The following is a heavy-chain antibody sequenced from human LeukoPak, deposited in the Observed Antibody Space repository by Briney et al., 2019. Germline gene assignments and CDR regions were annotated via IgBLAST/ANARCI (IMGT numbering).Heavy chain of an antibody. J-gene: IGHJ4*02. D-gene: IGHD2-8*01. Sequence: SQTLSLTCAISGDGVSSNSATWNWIRQSPSRGLEWLGRTYYRSKWYNDYAVSVKSRITINPDTSKNQFSLKLSSVTAADTAVYYCARRLLVYALPNAGFDYWGQGTLVTVSS. CDR3: ARRLLVYALPNAGFDY. CDR1: GDGVSSNSAT. CDR2: TYYRSKWYN. V-gene: IGHV6-1*01.